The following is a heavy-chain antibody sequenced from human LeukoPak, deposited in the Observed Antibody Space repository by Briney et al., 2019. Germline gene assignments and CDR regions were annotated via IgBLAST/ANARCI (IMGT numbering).Heavy chain of an antibody. CDR3: ARVARGYPDS. Sequence: GGSLRLSCAASGFPFSSYAMTWVRQAPGKGLEWVAQIKQDGSEEYSVDSVKGRFTISRDNAKNSLYLQMNSLRVDDTAVYYYARVARGYPDSWGQGTLVTVSS. J-gene: IGHJ4*02. CDR2: IKQDGSEE. D-gene: IGHD3-3*01. V-gene: IGHV3-7*04. CDR1: GFPFSSYA.